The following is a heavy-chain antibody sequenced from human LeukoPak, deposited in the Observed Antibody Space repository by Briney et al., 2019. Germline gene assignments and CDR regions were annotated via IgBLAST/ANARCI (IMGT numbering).Heavy chain of an antibody. D-gene: IGHD3-9*01. CDR3: ARGGSYDILTGYSATLDY. CDR2: IWYDGSNK. V-gene: IGHV3-33*01. J-gene: IGHJ4*02. Sequence: GGSLRLSCAASGFTFSSYGMHWDRQAPGKGLEWVAVIWYDGSNKYYADSVKGRFTISRDNSKNTLYLQMNSPRAGDTAVYYCARGGSYDILTGYSATLDYWGQGTLVTVSS. CDR1: GFTFSSYG.